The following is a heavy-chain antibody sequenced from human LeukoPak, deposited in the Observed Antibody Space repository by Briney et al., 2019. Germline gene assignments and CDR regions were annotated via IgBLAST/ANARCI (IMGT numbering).Heavy chain of an antibody. CDR2: IIPILGIA. D-gene: IGHD5-24*01. Sequence: SVKVSCKASGGTFSSYAISWVRQAPGQGLEWMGRIIPILGIANYAQKFQGRVTITADKSTSTAYMELSSLRSEDTAVYYCARIKDVEMATMPFDAFDIWGQGTMVTVSS. V-gene: IGHV1-69*04. CDR1: GGTFSSYA. CDR3: ARIKDVEMATMPFDAFDI. J-gene: IGHJ3*02.